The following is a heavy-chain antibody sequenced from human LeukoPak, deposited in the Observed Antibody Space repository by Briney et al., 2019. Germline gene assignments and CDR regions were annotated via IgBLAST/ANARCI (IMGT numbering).Heavy chain of an antibody. CDR2: INPNSGGT. J-gene: IGHJ6*03. Sequence: ASVKVSCKASGYTFTGYYMHWVRQAPGQGLEWMGWINPNSGGTNYAQKFQGRVTMTRDTSISTAYMELSRLRSDDTAVYYCARFGPLGQQQGYYYYMDVWGKGTTVTVSS. CDR3: ARFGPLGQQQGYYYYMDV. CDR1: GYTFTGYY. D-gene: IGHD6-13*01. V-gene: IGHV1-2*02.